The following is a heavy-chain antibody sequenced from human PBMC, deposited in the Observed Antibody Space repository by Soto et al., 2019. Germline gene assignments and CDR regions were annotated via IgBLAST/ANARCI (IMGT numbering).Heavy chain of an antibody. CDR3: ARLDFWSGLYYFDY. Sequence: GGSLRLSCAASGFTFSSYWMSWVRQAPGKGLEWVANIKQDGSEKYYVDSVKGRFTISRENAKNSLYLQMNSLRAEDTAVYYCARLDFWSGLYYFDYWGQGTLVTVSS. V-gene: IGHV3-7*01. D-gene: IGHD3-3*01. CDR1: GFTFSSYW. CDR2: IKQDGSEK. J-gene: IGHJ4*02.